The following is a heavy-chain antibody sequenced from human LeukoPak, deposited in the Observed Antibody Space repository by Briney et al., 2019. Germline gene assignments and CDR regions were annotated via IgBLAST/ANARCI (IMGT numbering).Heavy chain of an antibody. Sequence: ASVKVSCKASGYTFTDYYMHWVRQAPGQGLEWMGWINPNSGGTNYAQKFQGRVTMTRDTSISTAYMELSRLRSDDTAVYYCARAREVVATIIHDYWGQGTLVTVSS. CDR3: ARAREVVATIIHDY. D-gene: IGHD5-12*01. J-gene: IGHJ4*02. CDR2: INPNSGGT. CDR1: GYTFTDYY. V-gene: IGHV1-2*02.